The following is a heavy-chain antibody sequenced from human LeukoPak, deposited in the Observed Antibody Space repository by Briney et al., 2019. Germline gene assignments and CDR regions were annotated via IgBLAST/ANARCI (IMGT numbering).Heavy chain of an antibody. J-gene: IGHJ4*02. CDR3: ARGARGYYFDY. V-gene: IGHV3-21*01. Sequence: GGSLRLSCAASGFTLSGYSMNWVRQAPGKGLEWVSSISSSSSYIYYADSVKGRFTISRDNAKNSLYLQMNSLRAEDTAVYYCARGARGYYFDYWGQGTLVTVSS. CDR2: ISSSSSYI. D-gene: IGHD3-16*01. CDR1: GFTLSGYS.